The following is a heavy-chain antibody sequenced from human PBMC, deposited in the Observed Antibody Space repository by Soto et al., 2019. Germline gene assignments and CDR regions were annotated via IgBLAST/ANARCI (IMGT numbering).Heavy chain of an antibody. J-gene: IGHJ4*02. Sequence: ASVKVSCKASGYTFTGYYMHWVRQAPGQGLEWMGWINPNSGGTNYAQKFKGWVTMTRDTSISTAYMELSRLRSDDTAVYYCARAVRGVIIPFDYWGQGTLVTVSS. V-gene: IGHV1-2*04. D-gene: IGHD3-10*02. CDR3: ARAVRGVIIPFDY. CDR2: INPNSGGT. CDR1: GYTFTGYY.